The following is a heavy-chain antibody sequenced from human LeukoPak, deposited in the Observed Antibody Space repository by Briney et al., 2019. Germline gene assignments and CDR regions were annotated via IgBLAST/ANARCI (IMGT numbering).Heavy chain of an antibody. V-gene: IGHV3-21*01. CDR3: ASGADYSNYHGLD. J-gene: IGHJ4*02. CDR1: GFTFSSYS. D-gene: IGHD4-11*01. Sequence: GGSLRLSCAASGFTFSSYSMNWVRQAPGKGLEWVSSISSSSSYIYYADSVKGRFTISRDNAKNSLYLQMNSLRAEDTAVYCCASGADYSNYHGLDWGQGTLVTVSS. CDR2: ISSSSSYI.